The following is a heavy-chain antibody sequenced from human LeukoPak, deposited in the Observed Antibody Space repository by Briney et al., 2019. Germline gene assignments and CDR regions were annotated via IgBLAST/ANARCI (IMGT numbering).Heavy chain of an antibody. CDR1: GFTFSDFS. J-gene: IGHJ3*02. Sequence: PGGSLRLSCVASGFTFSDFSLNWVRQAPGKGLEWISYIGSAIYYADSVKGRFTISRDNAKNSLYLQMNRLRAEGTAVYYCARDHAYAFDIWGQGTLVTVSS. CDR3: ARDHAYAFDI. CDR2: IGSAI. D-gene: IGHD2-2*01. V-gene: IGHV3-48*01.